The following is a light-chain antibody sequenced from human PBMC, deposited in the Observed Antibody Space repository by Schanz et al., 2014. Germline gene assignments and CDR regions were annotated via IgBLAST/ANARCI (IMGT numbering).Light chain of an antibody. J-gene: IGLJ2*01. CDR1: SSDVGGYNY. CDR3: GSYTTSATVV. CDR2: DVS. Sequence: QSALTQPASVSGSPGQSITISCTGTSSDVGGYNYVSWYQQHPGKAPKLIIYDVSNRPSGVSNRFSGSKSGNTASLTISGLQAEDEADYFCGSYTTSATVVLGGGTKLIVL. V-gene: IGLV2-14*03.